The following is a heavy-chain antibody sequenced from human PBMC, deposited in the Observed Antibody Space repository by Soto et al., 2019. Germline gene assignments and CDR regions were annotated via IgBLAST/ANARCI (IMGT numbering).Heavy chain of an antibody. CDR3: ARDPSWDSSGYYYVDY. CDR1: GFTFSSYA. Sequence: GGSLRLSCAASGFTFSSYAMHWVRQAPGKGLEWVAVISYDGSNKYYADSVKGRFTISRDNSKNTLYLQMNSLRAEDTAVYYCARDPSWDSSGYYYVDYWGQGTLVTVSS. J-gene: IGHJ4*02. D-gene: IGHD3-22*01. V-gene: IGHV3-30*04. CDR2: ISYDGSNK.